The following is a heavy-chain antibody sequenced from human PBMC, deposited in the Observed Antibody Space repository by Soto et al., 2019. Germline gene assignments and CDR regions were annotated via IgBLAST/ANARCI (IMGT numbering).Heavy chain of an antibody. Sequence: GGSLRLSCAASGFTFSSYGMHWVRQAPGKGLEWVAVISYDGSNKYYADSVKGRFTISRDNSKNTLYLQMNSLRAEDTAVYYCAKEYCSSTSCPGSLYYFDYWGQGTLVTVSS. CDR1: GFTFSSYG. CDR3: AKEYCSSTSCPGSLYYFDY. V-gene: IGHV3-30*18. D-gene: IGHD2-2*01. CDR2: ISYDGSNK. J-gene: IGHJ4*02.